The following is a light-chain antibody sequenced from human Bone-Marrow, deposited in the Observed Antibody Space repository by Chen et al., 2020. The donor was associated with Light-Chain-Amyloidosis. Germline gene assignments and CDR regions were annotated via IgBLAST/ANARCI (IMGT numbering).Light chain of an antibody. V-gene: IGLV3-25*03. CDR2: RDT. CDR1: DLPTKY. Sequence: SAELTQPSSVSVSPGQTARITCSGDDLPTKYAYWYQQKPGQAPVLVIHRDTERPSGISERFPGSSSGTTATLTISGVQAEDEADYHCQSADSSGTYEVIFGGGTKLTVL. J-gene: IGLJ2*01. CDR3: QSADSSGTYEVI.